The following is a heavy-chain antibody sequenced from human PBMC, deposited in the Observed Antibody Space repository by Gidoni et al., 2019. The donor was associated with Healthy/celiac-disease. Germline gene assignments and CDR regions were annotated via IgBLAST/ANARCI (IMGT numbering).Heavy chain of an antibody. CDR3: ARVPYDYVWGSQYYFDY. CDR2: ISASNGNT. V-gene: IGHV1-18*01. CDR1: GYTFTSYG. D-gene: IGHD3-16*01. Sequence: QVQLVQSGAEVKKPGASVKVSCKASGYTFTSYGISWVRQAPGQGREWMGWISASNGNTNYAQKLQGRVTMTTDTSTSTAYLELRSLRSDDTAVYYCARVPYDYVWGSQYYFDYWGQGTLVTVSS. J-gene: IGHJ4*02.